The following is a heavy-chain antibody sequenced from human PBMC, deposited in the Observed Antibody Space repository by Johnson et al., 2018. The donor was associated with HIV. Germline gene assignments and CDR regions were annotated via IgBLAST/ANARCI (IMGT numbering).Heavy chain of an antibody. D-gene: IGHD2-15*01. J-gene: IGHJ3*01. V-gene: IGHV3-43*01. CDR2: ISWDGGST. CDR1: GFTFDDYT. CDR3: AKDMRGTDMDTFDL. Sequence: VQLVESGGVVVQPGGSLRLSCAASGFTFDDYTMHWVRQAPGKGLEWVSLISWDGGSTYYADSVKGRITISRDNSMNTLYLQMNSLRAEDTAVYYCAKDMRGTDMDTFDLWGQGTMVTVSS.